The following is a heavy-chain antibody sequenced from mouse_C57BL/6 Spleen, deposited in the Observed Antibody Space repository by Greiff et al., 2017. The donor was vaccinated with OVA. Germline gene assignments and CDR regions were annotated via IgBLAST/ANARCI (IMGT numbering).Heavy chain of an antibody. CDR3: ARAVVAPDFDV. CDR2: ISSGSSTI. D-gene: IGHD1-1*01. CDR1: GFTFSDYG. V-gene: IGHV5-17*01. Sequence: EVKLVESGGGLVKPGGSLKLSCAASGFTFSDYGMHWVRQAPEKGLEWVAYISSGSSTIYYAETVKGRFTLSRDNAKNTLFLQMTSLRSEDTAMYYCARAVVAPDFDVWGTGTTVTVSS. J-gene: IGHJ1*03.